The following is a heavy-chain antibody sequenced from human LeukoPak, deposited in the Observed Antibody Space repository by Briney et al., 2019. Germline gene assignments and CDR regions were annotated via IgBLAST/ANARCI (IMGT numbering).Heavy chain of an antibody. Sequence: VASVKVSCKASGYTFTSYGISWVRQAPGQGLEWMGWISAYNGNTNYAQKLQGRVTMTTDTSTSTAYMELRSLRSDDTAVYYCAREGPYSSSSGTFDYWGQGTLVTVSS. J-gene: IGHJ4*02. CDR2: ISAYNGNT. CDR1: GYTFTSYG. D-gene: IGHD6-6*01. CDR3: AREGPYSSSSGTFDY. V-gene: IGHV1-18*01.